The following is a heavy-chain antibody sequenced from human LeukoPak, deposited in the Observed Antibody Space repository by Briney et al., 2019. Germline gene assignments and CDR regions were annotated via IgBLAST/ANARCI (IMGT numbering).Heavy chain of an antibody. Sequence: SETLSLTCTVSGGSISGYYWSWIRQPAGKGLEWIGRVHSSGDIYHNAAFRSRAAVSGDASKNQFSLQLNSVTAADTAVYYCARGASPKDAVFFDYWGQGALITVSS. V-gene: IGHV4-4*07. D-gene: IGHD3-16*01. CDR2: VHSSGDI. J-gene: IGHJ4*02. CDR3: ARGASPKDAVFFDY. CDR1: GGSISGYY.